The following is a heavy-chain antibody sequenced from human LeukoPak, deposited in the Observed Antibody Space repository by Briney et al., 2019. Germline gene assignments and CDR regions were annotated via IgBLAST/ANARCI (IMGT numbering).Heavy chain of an antibody. D-gene: IGHD6-13*01. Sequence: GGSLRLSCAASGFTFSSYWMNWVRQAPGKGLEWVANIKQDGSETYYVDSVKGRFTISRDNAKNSLDLQMNSLRVEDTAVYYCARAGGARSSWSYWGQGTLVTVSS. CDR3: ARAGGARSSWSY. V-gene: IGHV3-7*01. J-gene: IGHJ4*02. CDR2: IKQDGSET. CDR1: GFTFSSYW.